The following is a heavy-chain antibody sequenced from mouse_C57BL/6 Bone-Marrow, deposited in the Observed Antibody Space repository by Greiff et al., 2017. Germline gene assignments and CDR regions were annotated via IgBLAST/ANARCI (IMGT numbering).Heavy chain of an antibody. J-gene: IGHJ3*01. V-gene: IGHV14-4*01. D-gene: IGHD2-3*01. Sequence: EVQLQQSGAELVKPGASVKLSCTASGFNFKDDYMHWVKQRPEQGLEWIGWIDPENGDTDYPSKFKGKATIAADTSSNTAYLQLSSLTSEDSAVYYCTPDGCPFAYWGQGTLVTVSA. CDR3: TPDGCPFAY. CDR1: GFNFKDDY. CDR2: IDPENGDT.